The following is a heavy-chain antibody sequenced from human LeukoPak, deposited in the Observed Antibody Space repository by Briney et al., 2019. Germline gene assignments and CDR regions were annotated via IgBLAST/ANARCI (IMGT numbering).Heavy chain of an antibody. J-gene: IGHJ5*02. CDR1: GFTFSTSW. D-gene: IGHD6-13*01. Sequence: GGSLSLSCAASGFTFSTSWMNWVRQAPGKGLEWVANIKQDGSEKYYVDSVKGRFTISRDNAKGSLYLQMNSLRAEDTAVYYCARGSLPRGSSSWYLNKKEHNWFDPWGQGTLVTVSS. V-gene: IGHV3-7*01. CDR3: ARGSLPRGSSSWYLNKKEHNWFDP. CDR2: IKQDGSEK.